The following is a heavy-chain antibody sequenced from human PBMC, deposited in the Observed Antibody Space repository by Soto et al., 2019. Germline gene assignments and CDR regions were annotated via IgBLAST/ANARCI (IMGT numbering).Heavy chain of an antibody. CDR3: ASPYYYDYSAYPTSSSVYFHYYDMDV. J-gene: IGHJ6*02. V-gene: IGHV1-69*13. Sequence: SAKVSCKASGSTFTNYAISWVRQAPGQGLEWMGGIIPIFDTAMYAERFQGRVTITADEFTSTAYMELSSLRSEDTAVYYCASPYYYDYSAYPTSSSVYFHYYDMDVWGQGTTVTVSS. CDR2: IIPIFDTA. CDR1: GSTFTNYA. D-gene: IGHD3-22*01.